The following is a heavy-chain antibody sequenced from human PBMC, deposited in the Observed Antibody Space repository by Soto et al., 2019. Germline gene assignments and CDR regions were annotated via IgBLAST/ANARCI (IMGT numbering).Heavy chain of an antibody. CDR3: ARKYYYYYGMDV. V-gene: IGHV4-34*01. CDR2: INHSGST. CDR1: GGSFSGYY. J-gene: IGHJ6*02. Sequence: QVQLQQWGAGLLKPSETLSLTCAVYGGSFSGYYWSWIRQPPGKGLEWIGEINHSGSTNYNPSLKSRVTISVDTSKKQFSLKLSSVTDADTAVYYCARKYYYYYGMDVWGQGTTVTVSS.